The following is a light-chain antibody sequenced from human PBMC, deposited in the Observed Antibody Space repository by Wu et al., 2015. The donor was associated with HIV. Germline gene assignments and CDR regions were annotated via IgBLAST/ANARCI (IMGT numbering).Light chain of an antibody. V-gene: IGKV3-15*01. J-gene: IGKJ1*01. CDR2: DVS. CDR3: QQYHYWPPWT. Sequence: TQSPTILPVSPGQTATPSCRASEDVGKSLAWYRQKPGRAPRLLIHDVSVRASGIPARFRGSGSGKDFSLTITNIQSDDSSTYFCQQYHYWPPWTFGQGTKVEL. CDR1: EDVGKS.